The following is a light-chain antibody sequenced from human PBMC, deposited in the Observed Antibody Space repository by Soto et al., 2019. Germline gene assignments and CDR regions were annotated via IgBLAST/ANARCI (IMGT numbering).Light chain of an antibody. CDR3: QQRSTRVN. CDR1: QSVSSY. V-gene: IGKV3-11*01. Sequence: DIVLTQSPATLSLSPGERATLSCRASQSVSSYLAWYQQKPGQAPRLLIYDASNRATGIPARFSGSGSGTDFTLTISSLEPEDFAVYYCQQRSTRVNFGQGTRLEIK. J-gene: IGKJ5*01. CDR2: DAS.